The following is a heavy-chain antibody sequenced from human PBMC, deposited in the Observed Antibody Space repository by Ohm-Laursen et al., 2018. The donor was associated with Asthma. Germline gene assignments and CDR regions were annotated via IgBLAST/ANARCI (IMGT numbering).Heavy chain of an antibody. V-gene: IGHV3-30*03. CDR1: GFTFSDYG. CDR3: ARDVMEWYLPAFDF. D-gene: IGHD3-3*01. J-gene: IGHJ4*02. Sequence: SLRLSCAASGFTFSDYGMHWVRQAPDKGLEWVAVMSYDGSHITYADSVKGRFTISRDNSKNTLYLQMNSLRAEDTAVYYCARDVMEWYLPAFDFWGQGTLVTVSS. CDR2: MSYDGSHI.